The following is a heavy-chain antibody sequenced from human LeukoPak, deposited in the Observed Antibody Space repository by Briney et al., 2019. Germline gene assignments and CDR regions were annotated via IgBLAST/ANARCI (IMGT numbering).Heavy chain of an antibody. CDR2: IIPILGIA. CDR1: GGTFSSYA. V-gene: IGHV1-69*04. D-gene: IGHD2-15*01. CDR3: ARTPGDSYCSGGSCYGMDV. Sequence: WASVKVSCKASGGTFSSYAISWVRQAPGQGLEWMGRIIPILGIANYAQKFQGRVTITADKSTSTAYTELSSLRSEDTAVYYCARTPGDSYCSGGSCYGMDVWGQGTTVTVSS. J-gene: IGHJ6*02.